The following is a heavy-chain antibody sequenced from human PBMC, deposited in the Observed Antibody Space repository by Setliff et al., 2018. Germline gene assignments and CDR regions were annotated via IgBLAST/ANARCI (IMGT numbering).Heavy chain of an antibody. CDR1: GGSISSSSYY. CDR3: ARVKIAILPAAIDY. CDR2: IYYSGST. D-gene: IGHD2-2*01. Sequence: SETLSLTCTVSGGSISSSSYYWGWIRQPPGKGLEWIGSIYYSGSTYYNPSLKSRVTISVDTSKNQFSLKLSPVTAADTAVYYCARVKIAILPAAIDYWGQGTRVTV. J-gene: IGHJ4*02. V-gene: IGHV4-39*07.